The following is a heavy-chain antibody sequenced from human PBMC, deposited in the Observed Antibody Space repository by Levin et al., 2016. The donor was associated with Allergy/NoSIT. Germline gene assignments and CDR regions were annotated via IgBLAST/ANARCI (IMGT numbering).Heavy chain of an antibody. V-gene: IGHV1-18*01. J-gene: IGHJ6*02. Sequence: WVRQAPGQGLEWMGWISAYNGNTNYAQKLQGRVTMTTDTSTSTAYMELRSLRSDDTAVYYCARDGGGSTSNYYYYGMDVWGQGTTVTVSS. CDR3: ARDGGGSTSNYYYYGMDV. CDR2: ISAYNGNT. D-gene: IGHD2-2*01.